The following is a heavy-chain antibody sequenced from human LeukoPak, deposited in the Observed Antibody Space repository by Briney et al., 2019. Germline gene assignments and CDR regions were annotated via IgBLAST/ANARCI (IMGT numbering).Heavy chain of an antibody. CDR1: GGSISSNSYY. D-gene: IGHD2-15*01. J-gene: IGHJ4*01. CDR3: ARGGWSLDY. V-gene: IGHV4-39*07. Sequence: SETLSLTCTVSGGSISSNSYYWGWIRQPPGKGLEWIGSIYFSGSPYYNPSLKSRVTMSVDTSKNQFSLKVSSVTAADTAVYYCARGGWSLDYWGHGTLVTVSS. CDR2: IYFSGSP.